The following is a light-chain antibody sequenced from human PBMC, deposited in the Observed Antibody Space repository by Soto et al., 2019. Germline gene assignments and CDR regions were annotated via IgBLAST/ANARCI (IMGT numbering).Light chain of an antibody. CDR3: QQYGSSQT. V-gene: IGKV3-20*01. Sequence: EIVMTQSPATLSVSPGERATLSCRASQSVSSSYLAWYQQKPGQAPRLLIYGASSRATGIPDRFSGSGSGTDFTLTISSLEPEDFAVYYCQQYGSSQTFGQGTKVDIK. J-gene: IGKJ1*01. CDR2: GAS. CDR1: QSVSSSY.